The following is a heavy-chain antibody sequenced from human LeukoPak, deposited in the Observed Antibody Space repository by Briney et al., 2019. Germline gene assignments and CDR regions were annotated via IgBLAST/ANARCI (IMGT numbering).Heavy chain of an antibody. CDR3: AREGAAGTKYFQH. J-gene: IGHJ1*01. D-gene: IGHD6-13*01. V-gene: IGHV1-46*01. CDR1: GYTFTSYY. CDR2: INPSGGST. Sequence: ASVKVSCKASGYTFTSYYMHWVRQAPGQELEWMGIINPSGGSTSYAQKFQGRVTMTRDTSTSTVYMELSSLRSEDTAVYYCAREGAAGTKYFQHWGQGTLVTVAS.